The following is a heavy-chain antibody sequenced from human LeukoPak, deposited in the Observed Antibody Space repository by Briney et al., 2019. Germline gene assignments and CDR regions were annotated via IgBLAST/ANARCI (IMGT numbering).Heavy chain of an antibody. CDR1: GFTFSSYW. J-gene: IGHJ4*02. Sequence: GGSLRLSCAASGFTFSSYWMSWVRQAPGKGLEWVANIKQDGSEKYYVDSVKGRFTISRDNAKNSLYLQMNSLRAEDTAVYYCARARPHFWSGYHLNDYWGQGTLVTVSS. CDR2: IKQDGSEK. D-gene: IGHD3-3*02. V-gene: IGHV3-7*01. CDR3: ARARPHFWSGYHLNDY.